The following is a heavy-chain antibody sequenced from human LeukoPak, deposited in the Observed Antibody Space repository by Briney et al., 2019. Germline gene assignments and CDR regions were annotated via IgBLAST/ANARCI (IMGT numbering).Heavy chain of an antibody. CDR2: IYYSGST. CDR1: GDSINSSNYY. CDR3: ARHSSRWSVWFDP. D-gene: IGHD6-13*01. V-gene: IGHV4-39*01. Sequence: PSETLSLTCTVSGDSINSSNYYWGWIRQPPGKRLEWIGNIYYSGSTYYKPSLKSRVTISVDTSKNQFSLKLSSVTAADTAVYYCARHSSRWSVWFDPWGQGTLVTVSS. J-gene: IGHJ5*02.